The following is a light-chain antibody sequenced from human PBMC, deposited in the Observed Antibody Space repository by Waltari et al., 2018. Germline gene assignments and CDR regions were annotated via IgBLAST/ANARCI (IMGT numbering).Light chain of an antibody. CDR1: QSLTKRY. CDR2: GAS. V-gene: IGKV3-20*01. Sequence: VLTQSPGTLSLSPGERATLPCRASQSLTKRYLAWYQQKPGQAPRLLIYGASSRAAGIPDRFSGSGSGTDFTLTISRLEPEDCAVYYCQQYGSSILYTFGQGTKLEIK. CDR3: QQYGSSILYT. J-gene: IGKJ2*01.